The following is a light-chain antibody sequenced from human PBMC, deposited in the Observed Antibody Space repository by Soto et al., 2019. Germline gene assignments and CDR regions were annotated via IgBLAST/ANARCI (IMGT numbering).Light chain of an antibody. CDR2: DAA. Sequence: IQLTQSPSSLSAAVGDRVTITCRSSQGIRTYFAWYQQIPGKAPKLLIYDAATLQSGVPSRFSGSGSGTDFTLTISGLQPEDLAPYYCQQLYNYPVSFGPGTKVDIK. V-gene: IGKV1-9*01. J-gene: IGKJ3*01. CDR3: QQLYNYPVS. CDR1: QGIRTY.